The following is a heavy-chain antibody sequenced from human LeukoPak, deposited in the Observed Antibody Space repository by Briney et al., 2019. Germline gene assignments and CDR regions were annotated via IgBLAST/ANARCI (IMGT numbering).Heavy chain of an antibody. V-gene: IGHV4-61*02. CDR3: ARDQAAAGTYWYFDL. Sequence: SQTLSLTCTVSGGSISSGSYYWSWIRQPAGKGLEWIGRIYTSGSTNYNPSLKSRVTISVDTSKNQFSLKLSSVTAADTAVYYCARDQAAAGTYWYFDLWGRGTLVTVSS. D-gene: IGHD6-13*01. CDR2: IYTSGST. CDR1: GGSISSGSYY. J-gene: IGHJ2*01.